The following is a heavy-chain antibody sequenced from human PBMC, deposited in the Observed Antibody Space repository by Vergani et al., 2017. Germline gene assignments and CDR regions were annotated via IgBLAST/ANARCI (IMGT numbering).Heavy chain of an antibody. Sequence: QVQLVESGGGVVQPGRSLRLSCAASGFTFSSYGMHWVRQAPGKGLEWVAVISYDGSNKYYADSVKGRFTISRDNSKNTLYLQMNSLRAEDTAVYYCARSSGWYVYYMDVWVKXP. CDR1: GFTFSSYG. CDR3: ARSSGWYVYYMDV. V-gene: IGHV3-30*03. J-gene: IGHJ6*03. D-gene: IGHD6-19*01. CDR2: ISYDGSNK.